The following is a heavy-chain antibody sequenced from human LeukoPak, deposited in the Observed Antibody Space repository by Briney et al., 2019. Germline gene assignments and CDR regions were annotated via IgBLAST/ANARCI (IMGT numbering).Heavy chain of an antibody. V-gene: IGHV4-59*01. CDR2: IYYSGST. Sequence: SETLSLTCTVSGGSISSYYWSWIRQPPGEGLEWIGYIYYSGSTNYNPSLKSRVTISVDTSKNQFSLKLSSVTAADTAVYYCARGNKIQKSGYYGYWGQGTLVTVSS. CDR1: GGSISSYY. J-gene: IGHJ4*02. CDR3: ARGNKIQKSGYYGY. D-gene: IGHD3-22*01.